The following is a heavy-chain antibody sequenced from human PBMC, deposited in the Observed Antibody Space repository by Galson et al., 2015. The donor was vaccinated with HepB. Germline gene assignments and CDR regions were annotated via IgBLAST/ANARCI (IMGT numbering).Heavy chain of an antibody. J-gene: IGHJ2*01. V-gene: IGHV3-66*01. CDR1: GFTVSSNY. Sequence: SLRLSCAASGFTVSSNYMSWVRQAPGKGLEWVSVIYSGGSTYYADSVKGRFTISRDNSKNTLYLQMNSLRAEDTAVYYCARDAAAGYVSQKYWYFDLWGRGTLVTVSS. CDR3: ARDAAAGYVSQKYWYFDL. CDR2: IYSGGST. D-gene: IGHD6-13*01.